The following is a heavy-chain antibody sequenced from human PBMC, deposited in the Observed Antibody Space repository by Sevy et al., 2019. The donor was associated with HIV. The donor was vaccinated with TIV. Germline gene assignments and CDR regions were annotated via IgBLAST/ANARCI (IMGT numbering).Heavy chain of an antibody. CDR1: GFTFSTYN. CDR2: ISGISTYT. CDR3: ARRSSGWDYFDY. Sequence: GGSLRLSCAASGFTFSTYNMNWVRQAPGKGLEWVSLISGISTYTNYADSMKGRFTISRDNAKNSLYLQMNSLRAEDTAVYYCARRSSGWDYFDYWGQGTLVTVSS. V-gene: IGHV3-21*05. J-gene: IGHJ4*02. D-gene: IGHD6-19*01.